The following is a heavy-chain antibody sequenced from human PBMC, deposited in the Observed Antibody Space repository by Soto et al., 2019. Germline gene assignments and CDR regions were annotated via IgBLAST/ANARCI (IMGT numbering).Heavy chain of an antibody. D-gene: IGHD3-10*01. J-gene: IGHJ6*03. CDR2: INAGNGNT. V-gene: IGHV1-3*01. CDR3: ARDKFSDENVLLWFGEEGYYYYMDV. Sequence: ASVKVSCKASGYTFTSYAMHWVRQAPGQRLEWMGWINAGNGNTKYSQKFQGRVTITRDTSASTAYMELSSLRSEDTAVYYCARDKFSDENVLLWFGEEGYYYYMDVWGKGTTVTVSS. CDR1: GYTFTSYA.